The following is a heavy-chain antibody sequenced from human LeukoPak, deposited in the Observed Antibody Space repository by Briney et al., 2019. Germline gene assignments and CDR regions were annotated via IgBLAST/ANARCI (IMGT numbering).Heavy chain of an antibody. CDR1: GGSISSGGYS. Sequence: SETLSLTCAVSGGSISSGGYSWSWIRQPPVKGLEWIGYIYHSGSTYYNPSLKSRVTISVDRSKNQFSLKLSSVTAADTAVYYCARDRTGAFDIWGQGTMVTVSS. V-gene: IGHV4-30-2*01. CDR3: ARDRTGAFDI. D-gene: IGHD1-14*01. CDR2: IYHSGST. J-gene: IGHJ3*02.